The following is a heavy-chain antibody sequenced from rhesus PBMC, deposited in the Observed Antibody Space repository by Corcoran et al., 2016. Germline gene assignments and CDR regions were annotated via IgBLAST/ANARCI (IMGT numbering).Heavy chain of an antibody. CDR2: IYGGSGST. CDR3: ARDRTWYFDL. V-gene: IGHV4S7*01. CDR1: GGSISGHY. J-gene: IGHJ2*01. Sequence: QLQLQESGPGLVKPSETLSLICAVSGGSISGHYLWSWIRQPSGKGLEWIGYIYGGSGSTSYSPSLRSRVIVSLDTSKNQFSLKLSSVTAADTAVYYCARDRTWYFDLWGPGTPITISS.